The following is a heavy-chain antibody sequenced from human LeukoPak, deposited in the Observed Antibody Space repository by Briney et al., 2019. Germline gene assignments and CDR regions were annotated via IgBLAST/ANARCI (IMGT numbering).Heavy chain of an antibody. CDR2: ILWNGGST. CDR1: GFTFDDYD. D-gene: IGHD6-13*01. J-gene: IGHJ4*02. Sequence: PGGSLRLSCAASGFTFDDYDMSWVRQAPGKGLELVSGILWNGGSTGYADSVKGRFTISRDNAKNSVYLQMNSLRAEDTALYYCARGASRAAAGTKFDYWGQGTLVTVSS. CDR3: ARGASRAAAGTKFDY. V-gene: IGHV3-20*04.